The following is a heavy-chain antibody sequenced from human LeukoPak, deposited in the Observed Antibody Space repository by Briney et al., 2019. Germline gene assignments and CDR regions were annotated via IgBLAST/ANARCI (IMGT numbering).Heavy chain of an antibody. Sequence: PAASVKVSRKASGGTFSSYSITWVRQAPGQGLEWMGGIMPLFNTANYAQQFQGRVTITTAESTSTAYMELSSLRFEDTAMYYCARVDRYHYYLDVWGKGTTVTVSS. J-gene: IGHJ6*03. CDR1: GGTFSSYS. V-gene: IGHV1-69*05. CDR2: IMPLFNTA. CDR3: ARVDRYHYYLDV.